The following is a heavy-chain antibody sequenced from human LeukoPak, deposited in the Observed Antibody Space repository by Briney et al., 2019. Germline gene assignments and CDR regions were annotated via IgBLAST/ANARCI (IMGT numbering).Heavy chain of an antibody. D-gene: IGHD1-1*01. CDR2: ISGSGDIT. CDR1: GFTFSNYA. Sequence: GGSLRLSCAASGFTFSNYAMSWVRQAPGKGLEWVSGISGSGDITYYADSVKGRFTISRDNSKNTLYLQMNSLRAEDTAVYYCAKDFTTSKTYYYYYMDVWGKGTTVTVSS. J-gene: IGHJ6*03. CDR3: AKDFTTSKTYYYYYMDV. V-gene: IGHV3-23*01.